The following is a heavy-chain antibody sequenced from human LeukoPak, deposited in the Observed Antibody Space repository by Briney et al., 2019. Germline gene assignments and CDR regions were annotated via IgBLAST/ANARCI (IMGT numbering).Heavy chain of an antibody. CDR1: GFTFRGYW. J-gene: IGHJ4*02. CDR3: ARDKIVGPTTLDY. V-gene: IGHV3-7*01. D-gene: IGHD1-26*01. CDR2: IKQDGYEK. Sequence: GSLRLSCAASGFTFRGYWMSWVRQTPEKGLGWVANIKQDGYEKYYVDSVKGRFTISRDNAKNSLYLQMNSLRADDTAIYYCARDKIVGPTTLDYWGQGTLVTVSS.